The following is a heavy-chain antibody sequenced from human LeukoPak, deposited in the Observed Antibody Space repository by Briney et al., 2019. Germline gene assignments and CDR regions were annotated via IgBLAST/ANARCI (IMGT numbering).Heavy chain of an antibody. CDR3: GKENIATPKSPEY. V-gene: IGHV1-8*02. D-gene: IGHD6-6*01. CDR2: MNPNSGNT. CDR1: GYTFTSYD. J-gene: IGHJ4*02. Sequence: ASVKVSCKASGYTFTSYDINWVRQAPRQGLEWMGLMNPNSGNTGYAQKFQGRGTMTTKTSINTPYIVLSSLRTDATAVDYLGKENIATPKSPEYWGQGTRDSVSS.